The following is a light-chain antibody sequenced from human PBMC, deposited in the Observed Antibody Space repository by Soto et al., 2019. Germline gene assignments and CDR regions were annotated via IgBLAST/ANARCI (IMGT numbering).Light chain of an antibody. Sequence: EIVMTQSPVTLSVSPGERATLSCRASQNVGGDLAWYQQIPGQAPRLLIYGAVTRAIGVAARFSGGGSGTEFTLTVDSLQSEDLAIYYCQQYNAWPRTFGQGTKLEI. V-gene: IGKV3-15*01. CDR1: QNVGGD. J-gene: IGKJ2*01. CDR3: QQYNAWPRT. CDR2: GAV.